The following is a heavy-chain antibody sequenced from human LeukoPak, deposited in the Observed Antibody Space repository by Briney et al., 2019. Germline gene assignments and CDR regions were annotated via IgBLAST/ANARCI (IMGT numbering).Heavy chain of an antibody. Sequence: SVKVSCKASGGTFSSYAISWVRQAPGQGLEWMGGIIPIFGTANYAQKFQGRVTITADESTSTAYMELSSLISEDAAVYYCARGSSRGPRDAFDIWGQGTMVTLSS. CDR3: ARGSSRGPRDAFDI. V-gene: IGHV1-69*13. J-gene: IGHJ3*02. CDR1: GGTFSSYA. CDR2: IIPIFGTA. D-gene: IGHD2-15*01.